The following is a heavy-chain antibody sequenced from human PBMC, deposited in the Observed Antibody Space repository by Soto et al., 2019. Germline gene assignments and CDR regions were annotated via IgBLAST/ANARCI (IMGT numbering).Heavy chain of an antibody. CDR2: IYYSGST. CDR1: SGSISSGDYY. CDR3: ARGTKFWSRAYYYYYYGMDV. V-gene: IGHV4-30-4*01. J-gene: IGHJ6*02. D-gene: IGHD3-9*01. Sequence: SETLSLTCTVSSGSISSGDYYWSWIRQPPGKGLEWIGYIYYSGSTYYNPSLKSRVTISVDTSKNQFSLKLSSVTAADTAVYYCARGTKFWSRAYYYYYYGMDVWGQGTTVTVSS.